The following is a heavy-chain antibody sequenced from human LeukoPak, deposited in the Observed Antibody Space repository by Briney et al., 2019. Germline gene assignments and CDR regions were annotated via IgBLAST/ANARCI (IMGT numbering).Heavy chain of an antibody. V-gene: IGHV4-34*01. CDR3: ARSGYSYGFSCFDY. D-gene: IGHD5-18*01. J-gene: IGHJ4*02. CDR1: GGSFSGYY. Sequence: SETLSLTCAVYGGSFSGYYWSWIRRPPGKGLEWIGEINHSGSTNYNPSLKSRVTISVDTSKNQFSLKLSSVTAADTAVYYCARSGYSYGFSCFDYWGQGTLVTVSS. CDR2: INHSGST.